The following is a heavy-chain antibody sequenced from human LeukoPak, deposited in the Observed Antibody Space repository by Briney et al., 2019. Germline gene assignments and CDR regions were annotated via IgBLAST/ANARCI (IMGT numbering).Heavy chain of an antibody. V-gene: IGHV1-2*02. CDR3: ARIGISARGTNFHH. Sequence: ASVTVSCKASGYTFTGYYMHWVRQAPGQGLEWMGWINSNSADTNYAQNFQGRVTMTRDTSISTAYMELSRLRSDDTALYYCARIGISARGTNFHHWGQGTLVTVSS. CDR1: GYTFTGYY. J-gene: IGHJ1*01. CDR2: INSNSADT. D-gene: IGHD6-13*01.